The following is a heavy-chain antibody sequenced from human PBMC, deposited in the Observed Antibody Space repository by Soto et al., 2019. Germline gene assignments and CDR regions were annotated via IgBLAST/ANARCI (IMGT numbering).Heavy chain of an antibody. J-gene: IGHJ6*02. D-gene: IGHD2-2*01. CDR3: AREYQLPQGYYGMDV. CDR2: ISYDGSNK. V-gene: IGHV3-30-3*01. Sequence: SVRLSCAASGFTFSSYAMHWVRQAPGKGLEWVAVISYDGSNKYHADSVKGRSTISRDNSKNTLYLQMNSLRAEDTAVYYCAREYQLPQGYYGMDVWGQGTTVTVSS. CDR1: GFTFSSYA.